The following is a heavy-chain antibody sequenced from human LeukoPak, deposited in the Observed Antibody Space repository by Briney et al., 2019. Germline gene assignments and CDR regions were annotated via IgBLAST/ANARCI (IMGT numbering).Heavy chain of an antibody. V-gene: IGHV4-59*01. CDR2: IHYTGTT. CDR1: GGSISPNY. J-gene: IGHJ4*02. D-gene: IGHD6-13*01. CDR3: AGGAGWYRP. Sequence: PSETLSLTCTVSGGSISPNYWSWLRQPPGKGLEWIGYIHYTGTTRYNPSLNGRVTISVDTSKNQFSLKLRSVTATDTAVYYCAGGAGWYRPWGEGPRVGVS.